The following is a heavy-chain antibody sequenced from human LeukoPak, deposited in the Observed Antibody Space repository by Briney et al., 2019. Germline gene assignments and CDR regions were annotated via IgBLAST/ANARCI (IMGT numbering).Heavy chain of an antibody. V-gene: IGHV3-23*01. Sequence: GGSLRLSCAASGFTFSSYAINWVRQAPGKGLEWVSAISGSGGSSYYADSVKGRFTLSRDNSKNTLYLQMNSLRAEDTAVYYCAKSLDYGYDADSYWGQGTLVTVSS. J-gene: IGHJ4*02. D-gene: IGHD3-16*01. CDR3: AKSLDYGYDADSY. CDR1: GFTFSSYA. CDR2: ISGSGGSS.